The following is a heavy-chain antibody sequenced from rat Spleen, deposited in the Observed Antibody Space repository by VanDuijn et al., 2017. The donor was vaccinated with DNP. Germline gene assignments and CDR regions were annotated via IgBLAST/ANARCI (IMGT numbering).Heavy chain of an antibody. D-gene: IGHD1-2*01. J-gene: IGHJ4*01. V-gene: IGHV5S13*01. CDR3: ARHRSYGYAMDA. CDR1: GFTFSYYG. Sequence: EVQLVESGGGLVQPGRSLKLSCAASGFTFSYYGMAWVRQVPGKGLEWVASITTSGDSTSSPDSVKGRFTISRNDAKSTLYLQMDSLRSEDTATYYCARHRSYGYAMDAWGQGTSVTVSS. CDR2: ITTSGDST.